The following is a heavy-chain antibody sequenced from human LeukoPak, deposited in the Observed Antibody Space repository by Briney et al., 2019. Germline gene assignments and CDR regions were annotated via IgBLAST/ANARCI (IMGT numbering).Heavy chain of an antibody. Sequence: ASVKVSCKASGYIFSGYYMHWVRQAPGQGPEWMGWINPNNGDTKSAQKFKGRITLTRDTSLSTAYFCARSGQLLSGGNWFDPWGQGALVTVSS. J-gene: IGHJ5*02. CDR3: P. CDR1: GYIFSGYY. D-gene: IGHD2-2*01. CDR2: INPNNGDT. V-gene: IGHV1-2*02.